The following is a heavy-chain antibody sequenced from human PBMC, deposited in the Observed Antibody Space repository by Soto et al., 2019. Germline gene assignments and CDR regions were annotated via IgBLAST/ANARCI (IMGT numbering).Heavy chain of an antibody. CDR2: IYYSGST. CDR3: ARVREQLVPNWFDP. Sequence: SETLSLTCTVSGGSISSGGYYWSWIRQHPGKGLEWIGYIYYSGSTYYNPSLKSRVTISVDTSKNQFSLKLSSVTAADTAVYYCARVREQLVPNWFDPRGQGTLVTVS. J-gene: IGHJ5*02. V-gene: IGHV4-31*03. D-gene: IGHD6-13*01. CDR1: GGSISSGGYY.